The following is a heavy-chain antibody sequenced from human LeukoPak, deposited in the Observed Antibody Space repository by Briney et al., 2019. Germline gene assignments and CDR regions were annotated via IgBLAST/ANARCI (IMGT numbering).Heavy chain of an antibody. J-gene: IGHJ6*03. Sequence: SSETLSLTCTVSGGSISNTNYYWSWIRQPPGKGLEWIGYIYYSGSTDYNPSLKSRVTISIDTSKNQFSLKLTSVTAADTAVYYCARDRDSSSSSYYYMDVWGKGTTVTVAS. D-gene: IGHD6-6*01. CDR3: ARDRDSSSSSYYYMDV. CDR2: IYYSGST. CDR1: GGSISNTNYY. V-gene: IGHV4-30-4*08.